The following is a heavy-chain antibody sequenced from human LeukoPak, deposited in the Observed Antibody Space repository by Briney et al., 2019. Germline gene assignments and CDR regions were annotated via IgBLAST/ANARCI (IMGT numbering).Heavy chain of an antibody. CDR1: GFTFGNFA. CDR3: AKGYHYYDSSGFDY. CDR2: IRGSGGST. D-gene: IGHD3-22*01. V-gene: IGHV3-23*01. Sequence: GGSLRLSCSASGFTFGNFAMNWVRQAPGKGLEWVSAIRGSGGSTYYADSVKGRFTISRDNSKNTLYLQMSSLRAEDTAVYYCAKGYHYYDSSGFDYWGQGTLVTVSS. J-gene: IGHJ4*02.